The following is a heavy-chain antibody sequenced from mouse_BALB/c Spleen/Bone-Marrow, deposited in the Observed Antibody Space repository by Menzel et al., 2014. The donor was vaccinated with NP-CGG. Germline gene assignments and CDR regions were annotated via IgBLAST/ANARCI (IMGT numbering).Heavy chain of an antibody. J-gene: IGHJ3*01. Sequence: QVQLQQFGAELARPGASVKMSCKASGYTFTGYTMQWIRQRPGQGLEWIGYIVPSSDYTNYNQNFKDKATLTADKSSSTAYMQLNSLTSEDFALHYSGRKARTGAWFACWGRGTLGPGCA. V-gene: IGHV1-4*01. CDR1: GYTFTGYT. D-gene: IGHD4-1*01. CDR3: GRKARTGAWFAC. CDR2: IVPSSDYT.